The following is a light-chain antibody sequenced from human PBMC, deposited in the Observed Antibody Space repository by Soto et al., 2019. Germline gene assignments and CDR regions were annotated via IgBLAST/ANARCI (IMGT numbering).Light chain of an antibody. CDR3: QEFASN. J-gene: IGKJ4*01. V-gene: IGKV3-15*01. CDR2: GAS. Sequence: EIVMTQSPATLSVSPGEGATLSYRAGQSVGVNLAWYQQMPGQAPRLLIYGASTRATGVPARFSGSGSGTEFTLTISSLQSEDFAVYYCQEFASNFGGGTKVEIK. CDR1: QSVGVN.